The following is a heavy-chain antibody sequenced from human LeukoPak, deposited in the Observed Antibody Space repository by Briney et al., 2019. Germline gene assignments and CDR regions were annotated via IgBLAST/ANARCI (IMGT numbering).Heavy chain of an antibody. D-gene: IGHD2-8*02. CDR3: ASSMVLKIADAFDI. Sequence: GASVKVSCKASGGTFSSYAISWVRQAPGQGLEWMGRIIPILGIANYAQKFQGRVTITADKSTSTAYMELSSLRSEDTAVYYCASSMVLKIADAFDIWGQGTMVTVSS. J-gene: IGHJ3*02. CDR1: GGTFSSYA. V-gene: IGHV1-69*04. CDR2: IIPILGIA.